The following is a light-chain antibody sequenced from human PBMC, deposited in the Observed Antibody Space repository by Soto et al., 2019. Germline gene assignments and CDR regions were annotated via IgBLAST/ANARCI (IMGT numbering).Light chain of an antibody. CDR1: QSVSSN. CDR2: GAS. CDR3: QQYNNWPYT. V-gene: IGKV3-15*01. Sequence: EEIMTQSPATLSVSPGERATLSCRASQSVSSNLAWYQQKPGQAPRLLLYGASTRATGISARFSGSGSGTEFTLTISSLQSEDFAVYYCQQYNNWPYTFGQGTKLEIK. J-gene: IGKJ2*01.